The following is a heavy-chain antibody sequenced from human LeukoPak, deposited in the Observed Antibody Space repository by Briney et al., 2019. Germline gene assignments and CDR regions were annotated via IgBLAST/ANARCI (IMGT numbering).Heavy chain of an antibody. CDR2: INYSGNT. V-gene: IGHV4-59*08. CDR1: GGSISSDY. J-gene: IGHJ5*02. CDR3: ARHRPGERRFAP. D-gene: IGHD3-16*01. Sequence: PSETLSLTCTVSGGSISSDYWSWIRQPPGKGLEWIGYINYSGNTNSNPSLKSRVTISVDTSKNQISLKLSSVTAADTAVYYCARHRPGERRFAPWGQGTLVTVSS.